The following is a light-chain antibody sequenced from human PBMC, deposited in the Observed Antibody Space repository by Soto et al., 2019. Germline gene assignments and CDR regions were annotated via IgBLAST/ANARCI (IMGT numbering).Light chain of an antibody. CDR3: TSYSTASTLV. CDR1: DSDIGGYNY. J-gene: IGLJ2*01. Sequence: QSALTQPASVSGSPGQSITISCTGTDSDIGGYNYVSWYQQHPGRTPQLIIYEVSNRPSGVSYRFSGSKSGNTASLTISGLQAEDEADYSCTSYSTASTLVFGGGTQVTVL. CDR2: EVS. V-gene: IGLV2-14*01.